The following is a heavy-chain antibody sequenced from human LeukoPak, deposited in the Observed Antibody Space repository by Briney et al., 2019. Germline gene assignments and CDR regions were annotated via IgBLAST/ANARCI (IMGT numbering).Heavy chain of an antibody. J-gene: IGHJ5*02. V-gene: IGHV1-18*01. Sequence: ASVKVSCKASGYTFTNYGITWVRQVPGQGLQWLGWISAYNGNANYAQKLQDRLTLTSDTSTTTAYMELRSLRSDDTAVYYCARDRQLEEGWFDPWGQGTLVTVSS. CDR2: ISAYNGNA. D-gene: IGHD3-10*01. CDR1: GYTFTNYG. CDR3: ARDRQLEEGWFDP.